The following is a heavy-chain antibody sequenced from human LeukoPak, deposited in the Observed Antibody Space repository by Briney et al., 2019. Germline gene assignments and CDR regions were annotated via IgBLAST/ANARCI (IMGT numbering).Heavy chain of an antibody. CDR1: GFTFEDYA. CDR2: ISWNSDKI. V-gene: IGHV3-9*01. CDR3: AKAIDYFYFGMDV. Sequence: PGGSLRLSCAASGFTFEDYAMHWVRQAPGKGLEWVSGISWNSDKIGYGDSVQGRFIISRDNAKTSLYLQMDSLRAEDTALYHCAKAIDYFYFGMDVWGRGTTVTVSS. J-gene: IGHJ6*02.